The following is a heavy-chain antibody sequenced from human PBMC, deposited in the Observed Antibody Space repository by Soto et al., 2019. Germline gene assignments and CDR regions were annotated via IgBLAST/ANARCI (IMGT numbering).Heavy chain of an antibody. Sequence: PSETLSLTCAVSGYSLSSGYYWGWLRQPPGKGLEWIGRIYHGGSTYYNPSLNSRVTLSIDMTNNHVSLILNSVTAADTAVYYCARVGPWVPYYYDSSPYTFENWFDPWGQGTLVT. D-gene: IGHD3-22*01. V-gene: IGHV4-38-2*01. CDR1: GYSLSSGYY. CDR2: IYHGGST. CDR3: ARVGPWVPYYYDSSPYTFENWFDP. J-gene: IGHJ5*02.